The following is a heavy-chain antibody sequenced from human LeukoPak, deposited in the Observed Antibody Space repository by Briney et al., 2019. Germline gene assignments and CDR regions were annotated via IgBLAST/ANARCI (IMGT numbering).Heavy chain of an antibody. CDR2: ISGSGDNT. CDR1: GFTFSSYA. D-gene: IGHD3-22*01. CDR3: AKDNRAIMIEVLISYYFDY. Sequence: GGSLRLSCAASGFTFSSYAMSWVRQAPGKGLEWVSGISGSGDNTYYADSVKGRFTISRDNSKNTLSLQMNSLRAEDTAVYYCAKDNRAIMIEVLISYYFDYWGQGTLVTVSS. J-gene: IGHJ4*02. V-gene: IGHV3-23*01.